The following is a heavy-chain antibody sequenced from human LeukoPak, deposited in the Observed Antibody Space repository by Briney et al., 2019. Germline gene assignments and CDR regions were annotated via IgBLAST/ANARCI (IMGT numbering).Heavy chain of an antibody. CDR1: GGSFSGYF. CDR3: ARILTTVTTEGDY. D-gene: IGHD4-17*01. V-gene: IGHV4-34*01. Sequence: PSETLSLTCAVYGGSFSGYFWTWIRQPPGKGLEWIGEINHSGKTYYNPSLQSRVTLSVDTSTKQFSLKLSSVTAADTAVYFCARILTTVTTEGDYWGQGTLVTVSS. CDR2: INHSGKT. J-gene: IGHJ4*02.